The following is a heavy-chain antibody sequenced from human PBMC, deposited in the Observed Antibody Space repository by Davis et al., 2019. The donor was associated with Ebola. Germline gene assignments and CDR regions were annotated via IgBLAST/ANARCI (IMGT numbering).Heavy chain of an antibody. CDR1: GGSVSSGSYY. V-gene: IGHV4-61*01. CDR2: IYYSGTT. CDR3: ARGNRRYFDWRRAGMDV. Sequence: SETLSLTCTVSGGSVSSGSYYWSWIRQPPGKGLEWIGYIYYSGTTNYNPSLKSRATISVDKSKNQFSLKLNSVTAADTAVYYCARGNRRYFDWRRAGMDVWGQGTTVTVSS. D-gene: IGHD3-9*01. J-gene: IGHJ6*02.